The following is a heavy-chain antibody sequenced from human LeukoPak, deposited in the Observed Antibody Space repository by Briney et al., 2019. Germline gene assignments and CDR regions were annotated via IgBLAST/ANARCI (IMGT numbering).Heavy chain of an antibody. CDR2: IYSGGST. V-gene: IGHV3-66*02. D-gene: IGHD3-22*01. J-gene: IGHJ4*02. Sequence: PGGSLRLSCAASGFTVSSNYMSWVRQAPGKGLEWVSVIYSGGSTYYSDSVKGRFTISRDNSKNTLYLQMNSLGAEDTAVYYCAREVGPYDSSGSFDYWGQGTRVTVSS. CDR1: GFTVSSNY. CDR3: AREVGPYDSSGSFDY.